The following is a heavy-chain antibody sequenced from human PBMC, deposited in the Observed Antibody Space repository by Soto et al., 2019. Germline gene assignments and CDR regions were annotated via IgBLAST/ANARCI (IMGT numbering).Heavy chain of an antibody. CDR3: ARGYGSNYYYYYYGMDV. Sequence: GGSLRLSCAASGFTFSSYGMHWARQAPGKGLEWVAVIWYDGSNKYYADSVKGRFTISRDNSKNTLYLQMNSLRAEDTAVYYCARGYGSNYYYYYYGMDVWGQGTTVTVSS. J-gene: IGHJ6*02. D-gene: IGHD3-10*01. CDR1: GFTFSSYG. V-gene: IGHV3-33*01. CDR2: IWYDGSNK.